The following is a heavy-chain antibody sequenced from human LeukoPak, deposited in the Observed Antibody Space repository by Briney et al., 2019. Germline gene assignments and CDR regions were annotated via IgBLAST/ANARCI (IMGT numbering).Heavy chain of an antibody. CDR3: ARAGTGHTAYGY. Sequence: ASVKVSCKASGYTFTSYDISWVRQAPGQGLEWMGRINPNSGGTNYAQKFQGRVTMTRDTSISTAYMELSRLRSDDTAVYYCARAGTGHTAYGYWGQGTLVTVSS. D-gene: IGHD1-14*01. J-gene: IGHJ4*02. CDR2: INPNSGGT. CDR1: GYTFTSYD. V-gene: IGHV1-2*06.